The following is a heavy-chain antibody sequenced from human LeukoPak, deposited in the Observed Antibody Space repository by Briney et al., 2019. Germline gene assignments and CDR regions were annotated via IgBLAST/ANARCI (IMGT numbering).Heavy chain of an antibody. CDR3: ARDKSRTYGSADAFDI. D-gene: IGHD3-10*01. V-gene: IGHV4-4*07. CDR1: GGSISNYY. J-gene: IGHJ3*02. CDR2: IYTSGST. Sequence: PSETLSLTCTVSGGSISNYYWNWIRQPAGKGLEWIGRIYTSGSTNYNPSLKSRVTMSVDTSKNQFSLKLSSVTAADTAVYYCARDKSRTYGSADAFDIWGQGTMVTVSS.